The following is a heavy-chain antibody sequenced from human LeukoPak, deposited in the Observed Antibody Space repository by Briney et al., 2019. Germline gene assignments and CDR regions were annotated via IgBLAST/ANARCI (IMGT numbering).Heavy chain of an antibody. CDR2: ISAYNGNT. D-gene: IGHD3-3*01. CDR3: ARDSPDYDFWSGYYGFDY. Sequence: ASVKVSCKASGYTFTSYGISWVRQAPGQGLEWMGWISAYNGNTNYAQKLQGRVTMTTDTSTSTAYMELRSLRSDDTAVYYCARDSPDYDFWSGYYGFDYWGQGTLVTVSS. CDR1: GYTFTSYG. J-gene: IGHJ4*02. V-gene: IGHV1-18*01.